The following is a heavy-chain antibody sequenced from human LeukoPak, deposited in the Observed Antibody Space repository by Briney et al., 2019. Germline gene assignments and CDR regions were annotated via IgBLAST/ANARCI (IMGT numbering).Heavy chain of an antibody. CDR2: ISSSSSYI. CDR3: ARDLTWFGELLPLYYYYYGMDV. CDR1: GFTFSSYS. V-gene: IGHV3-21*01. Sequence: GVLRLSCAASGFTFSSYSMNWVRQAPGKGLEWVSSISSSSSYIYYADSVKGRFTISRDNAKNSLYLQMHSLRAEDTAVYYCARDLTWFGELLPLYYYYYGMDVWGQGTTVTVSS. J-gene: IGHJ6*02. D-gene: IGHD3-10*01.